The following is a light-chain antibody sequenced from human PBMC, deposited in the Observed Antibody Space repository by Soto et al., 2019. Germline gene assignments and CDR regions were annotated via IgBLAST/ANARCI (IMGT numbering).Light chain of an antibody. CDR2: GVH. CDR1: SNDIGTYDY. J-gene: IGLJ1*01. V-gene: IGLV2-14*01. CDR3: TAFSADRVYL. Sequence: QSALGHPISVSWSPGQSITISCTGNSNDIGTYDYVCWYQQHPGKAPRLLIHGVHNRSPGISGRFSASKSGLTASLTISGPQAEEEADYYCTAFSADRVYLFGPGTKVT.